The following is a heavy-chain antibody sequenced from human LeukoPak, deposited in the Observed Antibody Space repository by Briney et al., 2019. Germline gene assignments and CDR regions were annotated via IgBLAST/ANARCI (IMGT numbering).Heavy chain of an antibody. Sequence: GGSLRLSCVASGFTFSDYYMSWIRQAPGKGLEWVSYISSSGSTIYYADSVKGRFTISRDNAKNSLYLQMNSLKPEDTAVYYCARVAEAAAFDSWGQGTLVTVSS. J-gene: IGHJ4*02. CDR1: GFTFSDYY. V-gene: IGHV3-11*04. D-gene: IGHD6-13*01. CDR2: ISSSGSTI. CDR3: ARVAEAAAFDS.